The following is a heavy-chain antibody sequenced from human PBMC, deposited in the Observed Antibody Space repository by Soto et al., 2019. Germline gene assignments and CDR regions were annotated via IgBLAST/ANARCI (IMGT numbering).Heavy chain of an antibody. CDR1: GGSFRGYY. V-gene: IGHV4-34*01. J-gene: IGHJ4*02. Sequence: QVQLQQWGAGLLKPSEPLSLTCAVYGGSFRGYYCSWIRQHPGRGLEWIGEINHDGSTNYNPSLRXXVXMXXHSSKCLFSLMLSSVTAAEPAVYYCARGGNSGYVWWGKGTLVTVSS. D-gene: IGHD5-12*01. CDR2: INHDGST. CDR3: ARGGNSGYVW.